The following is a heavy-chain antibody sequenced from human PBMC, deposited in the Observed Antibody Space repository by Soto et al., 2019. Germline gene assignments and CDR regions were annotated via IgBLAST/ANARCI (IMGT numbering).Heavy chain of an antibody. J-gene: IGHJ4*02. CDR3: ARDRGYGDYLFDY. CDR2: IIPIFGTA. V-gene: IGHV1-69*13. CDR1: GGTFSSYA. Sequence: GASVKVSCKASGGTFSSYAISWVRQAPGQGLEWMGGIIPIFGTANYAQKFQGRVTITADESTSTAYMELSSLRSEDTAVYYCARDRGYGDYLFDYWGQGTLVTVSS. D-gene: IGHD4-17*01.